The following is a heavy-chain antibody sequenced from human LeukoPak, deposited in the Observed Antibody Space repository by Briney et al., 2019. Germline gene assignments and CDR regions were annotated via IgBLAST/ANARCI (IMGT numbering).Heavy chain of an antibody. V-gene: IGHV3-21*01. CDR1: GVTFSSHF. J-gene: IGHJ6*03. CDR2: ISSSNSYI. Sequence: GGSLTLSCAACGVTFSSHFMNWVRQPAGKGLEGFSSISSSNSYIYYVDPVKGRPTISIENAKNSLYLQMNTLRAEDTAVHYCARDNRHMVRGVITHYYYYYMGVWGKKTTLTVSS. D-gene: IGHD3-10*01. CDR3: ARDNRHMVRGVITHYYYYYMGV.